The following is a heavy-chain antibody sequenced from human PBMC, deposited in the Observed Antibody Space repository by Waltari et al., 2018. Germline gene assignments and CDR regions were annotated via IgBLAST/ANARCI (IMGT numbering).Heavy chain of an antibody. CDR3: ATWDASGSFYDY. Sequence: EVQLVESGGGLVQPGGSLRLSCAASGFMFSDPYMDWVRQAPGKVLEWVGRIRNKVDSYTTEYAASVKGRFTISRDDSRNSVYLQMNSLKGDDTALYYCATWDASGSFYDYWGQGTLVTVSS. CDR2: IRNKVDSYTT. CDR1: GFMFSDPY. J-gene: IGHJ4*02. V-gene: IGHV3-72*01. D-gene: IGHD6-13*01.